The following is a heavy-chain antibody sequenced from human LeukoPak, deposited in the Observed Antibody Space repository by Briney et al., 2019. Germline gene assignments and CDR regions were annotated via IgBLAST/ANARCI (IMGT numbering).Heavy chain of an antibody. J-gene: IGHJ6*03. CDR2: IYYSGST. CDR1: GGSISSYY. Sequence: PPETLSLTCTVSGGSISSYYWSWIRQPPGKGLEWIGYIYYSGSTNYNPSLKSRVTISVDTSKNQSSLKLSSLTAADTAVYYCARTTYYYYMDVWGKGTTVTVSS. D-gene: IGHD1-1*01. CDR3: ARTTYYYYMDV. V-gene: IGHV4-59*01.